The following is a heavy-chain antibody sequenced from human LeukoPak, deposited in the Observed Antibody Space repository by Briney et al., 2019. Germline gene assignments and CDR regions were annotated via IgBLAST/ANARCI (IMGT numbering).Heavy chain of an antibody. Sequence: ASVKVSCKASGYTFTSYGISWVRQAPGQGLEWMGWISAYNGNTNYAQKLQGRVTMATDTSTSTAYMELRSLRSDDTAVYYCARDRWELRYFDWLLSSFDTWGQGTMVTVSS. D-gene: IGHD3-9*01. CDR1: GYTFTSYG. CDR3: ARDRWELRYFDWLLSSFDT. V-gene: IGHV1-18*01. CDR2: ISAYNGNT. J-gene: IGHJ3*02.